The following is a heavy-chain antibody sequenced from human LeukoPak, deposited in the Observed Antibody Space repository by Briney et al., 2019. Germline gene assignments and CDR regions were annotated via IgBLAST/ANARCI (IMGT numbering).Heavy chain of an antibody. CDR2: IYYNGST. Sequence: SETLSLTCAVYGGSISSGDYYWSWIRPPPGKGLEWIGYIYYNGSTYYNPSLKSRVTISVDTSKNQFSLKLSSVTAADTAVYYCARTSLGGAWFDPWGQGTLVTVSS. CDR3: ARTSLGGAWFDP. J-gene: IGHJ5*02. D-gene: IGHD3-10*01. CDR1: GGSISSGDYY. V-gene: IGHV4-30-4*08.